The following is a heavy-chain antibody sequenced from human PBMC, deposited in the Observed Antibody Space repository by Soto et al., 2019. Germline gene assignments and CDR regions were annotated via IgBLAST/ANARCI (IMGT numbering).Heavy chain of an antibody. Sequence: EVQLVESGGGLVKPGGSLTLSCAASGFTFSISTMNWVRQAPGKRLEWVSSISSGTTYSYYADSVKGRFSISRDNAKSSLYLQMNSRRVDDTAVYYCARGDGTGLHSSGWSPRFWGQGTLVTVSS. J-gene: IGHJ4*02. CDR1: GFTFSIST. D-gene: IGHD6-13*01. CDR3: ARGDGTGLHSSGWSPRF. V-gene: IGHV3-21*06. CDR2: ISSGTTYS.